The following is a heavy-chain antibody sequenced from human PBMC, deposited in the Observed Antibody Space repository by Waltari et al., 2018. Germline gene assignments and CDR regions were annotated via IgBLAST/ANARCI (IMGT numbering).Heavy chain of an antibody. D-gene: IGHD5-12*01. J-gene: IGHJ4*02. Sequence: QLQLQEPGPGLVKPSETLSLTCTVSRSSIRNNNYYWGWVRQPPGKGLEWIGSFYKSGTTYYNPSLKSRVTISVDTSNNQFSLKLNSVTAADTAVYYCVRGYPDIVATISDYWGQGTLVIVSS. CDR1: RSSIRNNNYY. V-gene: IGHV4-39*07. CDR3: VRGYPDIVATISDY. CDR2: FYKSGTT.